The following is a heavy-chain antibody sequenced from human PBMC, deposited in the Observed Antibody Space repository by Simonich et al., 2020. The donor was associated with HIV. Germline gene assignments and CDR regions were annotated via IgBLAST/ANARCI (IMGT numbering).Heavy chain of an antibody. D-gene: IGHD1-1*01. J-gene: IGHJ4*02. CDR2: IMPIFGTT. Sequence: GLEWMGGIMPIFGTTKYAQKFQGRVTMTTDTSTSTAYMELRSLRSDDTAVYYCATVGLRDGYNYYWGQGTLITVSS. CDR3: ATVGLRDGYNYY. V-gene: IGHV1-69*05.